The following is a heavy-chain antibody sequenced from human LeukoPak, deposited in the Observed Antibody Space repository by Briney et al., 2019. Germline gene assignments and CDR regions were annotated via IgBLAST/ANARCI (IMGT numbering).Heavy chain of an antibody. J-gene: IGHJ5*02. CDR3: ARDLRPRRWFDP. V-gene: IGHV4-38-2*02. CDR1: GYSISSGYY. Sequence: SETLSLTCTVSGYSISSGYYWGWIRQPPGKGLEWIGSIYHSGSTYYNPSLKSRVTISVDTSKNQFSLKLSSVTAADTAVYYCARDLRPRRWFDPWGQGTLVTVSS. CDR2: IYHSGST.